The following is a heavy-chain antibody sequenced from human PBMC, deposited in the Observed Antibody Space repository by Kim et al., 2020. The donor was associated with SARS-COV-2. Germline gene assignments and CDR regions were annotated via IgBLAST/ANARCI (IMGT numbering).Heavy chain of an antibody. D-gene: IGHD6-19*01. Sequence: SLKSRVTISVDTSKNQFSLKLSSVTAADTAVYYCARVVDWAVAGTELFDYWGQGTLVTVSS. V-gene: IGHV4-59*01. CDR3: ARVVDWAVAGTELFDY. J-gene: IGHJ4*02.